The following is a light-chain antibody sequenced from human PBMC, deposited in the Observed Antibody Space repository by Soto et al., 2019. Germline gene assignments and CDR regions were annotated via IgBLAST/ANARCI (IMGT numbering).Light chain of an antibody. CDR1: KMVRLS. Sequence: VMTQSPDTLSLSPGESASLSCGAVKMVRLSLAWFQQKPGQAPRLLIYGASARAPGVPARFSGRGSGTEFTLTISNLQSEDFAIYYCQQYDNWPPVTFGPGTKVDLK. CDR3: QQYDNWPPVT. CDR2: GAS. J-gene: IGKJ1*01. V-gene: IGKV3-15*01.